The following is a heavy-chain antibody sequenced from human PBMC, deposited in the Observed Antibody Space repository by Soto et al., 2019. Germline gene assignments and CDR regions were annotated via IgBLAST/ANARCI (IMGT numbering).Heavy chain of an antibody. V-gene: IGHV4-39*02. CDR2: IHHTGST. CDR3: ARARFCTSTSCYHYFDF. Sequence: TSETLSLTCSVSGRSISEINSYWGWIRQTPGEGLEWIGTIHHTGSTYYNPSLKSRVIISLDTSKNHFSLKLSSVTPADTAVYYCARARFCTSTSCYHYFDFWGQGTLVTVSS. D-gene: IGHD2-2*01. J-gene: IGHJ4*02. CDR1: GRSISEINSY.